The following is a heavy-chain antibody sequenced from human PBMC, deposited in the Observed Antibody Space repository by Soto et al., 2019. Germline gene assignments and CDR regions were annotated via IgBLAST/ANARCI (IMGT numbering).Heavy chain of an antibody. CDR2: VYYNGFT. D-gene: IGHD3-3*01. Sequence: QLQLRESGPGRVKPSETLSLTCTVSGGSISSSSYYWAWNRQSPGKGLEWIGSVYYNGFTYYNPSLKSRVTISVDTSKNQCSLKLTSVTAADTVVYYCARLGDFWSGPGELEPWGQGTLVTVSS. CDR1: GGSISSSSYY. J-gene: IGHJ5*02. V-gene: IGHV4-39*01. CDR3: ARLGDFWSGPGELEP.